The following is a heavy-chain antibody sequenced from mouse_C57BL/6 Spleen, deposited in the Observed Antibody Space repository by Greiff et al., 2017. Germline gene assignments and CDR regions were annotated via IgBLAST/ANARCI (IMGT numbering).Heavy chain of an antibody. Sequence: EVMLVESGGDLVKPGGSLKLSCAASGFTFSSYGMSWVRQTPDKRLELVATISSGGSYTYYPDSVKGRFTISRDNAKNTLYLQMSSLKSEDTAMYYCARGYYGSSSYWYFDVWGTGTTVTVSS. J-gene: IGHJ1*03. V-gene: IGHV5-6*01. D-gene: IGHD1-1*01. CDR3: ARGYYGSSSYWYFDV. CDR2: ISSGGSYT. CDR1: GFTFSSYG.